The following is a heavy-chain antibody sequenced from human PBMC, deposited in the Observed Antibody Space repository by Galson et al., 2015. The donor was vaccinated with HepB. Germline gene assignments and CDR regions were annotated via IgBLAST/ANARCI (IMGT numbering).Heavy chain of an antibody. CDR3: AKMNLGPPGWFDP. CDR1: GGSISSTNW. V-gene: IGHV4-4*02. J-gene: IGHJ5*02. CDR2: IYHSGRT. D-gene: IGHD1-14*01. Sequence: ETLSLTCGVSGGSISSTNWWSWVRQPPGKGLEWIGEIYHSGRTNYNASLKSRVTISLAFSKNQFSLRLTSVTAADTAVYYCAKMNLGPPGWFDPWGQGTLVTVSS.